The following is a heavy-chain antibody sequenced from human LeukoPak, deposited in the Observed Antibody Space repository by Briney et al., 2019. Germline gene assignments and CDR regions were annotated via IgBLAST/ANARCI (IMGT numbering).Heavy chain of an antibody. CDR1: GFTFSSYA. Sequence: PGRSLRLSCAASGFTFSSYAMHWVRQAPGKGLEWVAVISYDGSNKYYADSVKGRFTISRDNSKNTLYLQMNSLRAEDTAVYYCARDYDSSFDYWGQGTLDTVSS. D-gene: IGHD3-22*01. CDR3: ARDYDSSFDY. V-gene: IGHV3-30-3*01. J-gene: IGHJ4*02. CDR2: ISYDGSNK.